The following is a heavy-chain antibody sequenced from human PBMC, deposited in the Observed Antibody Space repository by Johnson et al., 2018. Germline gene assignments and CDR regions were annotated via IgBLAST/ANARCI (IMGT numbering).Heavy chain of an antibody. CDR1: GYTFTNYW. D-gene: IGHD3-22*01. CDR2: IDPGDSDT. CDR3: ARPHVGRGYRIEYFQH. J-gene: IGHJ1*01. V-gene: IGHV5-51*03. Sequence: VQLVQSGAEVKKPGESLQISCKGSGYTFTNYWIGWVRQMPGKGLEWMAIIDPGDSDTSYSPSFHGQVTISPDKSISTAYLQGSSLEASDTAMYYCARPHVGRGYRIEYFQHWGQGTLVTVSS.